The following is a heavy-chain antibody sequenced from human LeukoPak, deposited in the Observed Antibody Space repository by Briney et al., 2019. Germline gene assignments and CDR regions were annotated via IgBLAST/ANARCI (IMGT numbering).Heavy chain of an antibody. Sequence: SETLSLTCAVYGGSFSGYYWSWIRQPPGKGLEWIGEINHSGSTNYNPSLKSRVTISVDTSKNQFSLKLSSVTAADTAVYCCARGNIGPYYFDYWGQGTLVTVSS. V-gene: IGHV4-34*01. J-gene: IGHJ4*02. CDR3: ARGNIGPYYFDY. D-gene: IGHD2/OR15-2a*01. CDR1: GGSFSGYY. CDR2: INHSGST.